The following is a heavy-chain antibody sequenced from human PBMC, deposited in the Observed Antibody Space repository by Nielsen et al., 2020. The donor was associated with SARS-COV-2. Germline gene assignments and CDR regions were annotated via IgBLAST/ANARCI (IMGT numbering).Heavy chain of an antibody. Sequence: GESLKISCAASGFTFSSYAMSWVRQAPEKGLEWVSAISGSGGSTYYADSVKGRFTISRDNSKNTLYLQMNSLRAEDTAVYYCAKAYYYDSSGYYSGYYYYYYGMDVWGQGTTVTVSS. CDR1: GFTFSSYA. CDR2: ISGSGGST. D-gene: IGHD3-22*01. CDR3: AKAYYYDSSGYYSGYYYYYYGMDV. J-gene: IGHJ6*02. V-gene: IGHV3-23*01.